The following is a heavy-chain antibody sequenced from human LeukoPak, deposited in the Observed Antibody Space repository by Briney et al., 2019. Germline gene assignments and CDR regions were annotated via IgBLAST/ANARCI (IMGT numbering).Heavy chain of an antibody. Sequence: SETLSLTCTVSGGSISSYYWSWIRQPPGKGLEWIGYIYYSGSTNYNPSLKSRVTISVDTSKNQFPLKLSSVTAADTAVYYCARSRKDPYYDILTGYFDYWGQGTLVTVSS. CDR3: ARSRKDPYYDILTGYFDY. CDR2: IYYSGST. V-gene: IGHV4-59*08. J-gene: IGHJ4*02. D-gene: IGHD3-9*01. CDR1: GGSISSYY.